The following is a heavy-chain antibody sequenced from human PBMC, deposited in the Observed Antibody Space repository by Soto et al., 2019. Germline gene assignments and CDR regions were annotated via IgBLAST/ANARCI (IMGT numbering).Heavy chain of an antibody. Sequence: GGLLRLSCAASGFTFSSYSMNWVRQAPGKGLEWVSYISSSSSTIYYADSVKGRFTISRDNAKNSLYLQMNSLRDEDTAVYYCARDRTHDYGWGSYYNPSFDIWGQGTMVTVSS. V-gene: IGHV3-48*02. D-gene: IGHD3-10*01. CDR1: GFTFSSYS. J-gene: IGHJ3*02. CDR3: ARDRTHDYGWGSYYNPSFDI. CDR2: ISSSSSTI.